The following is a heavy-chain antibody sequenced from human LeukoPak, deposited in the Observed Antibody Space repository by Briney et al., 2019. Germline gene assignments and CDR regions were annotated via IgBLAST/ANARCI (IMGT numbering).Heavy chain of an antibody. J-gene: IGHJ4*02. Sequence: SETLSLTCTVSGYSISSGYYWGWIRQPPGKGLEWIGEINHSGSTNYNPSLKSRVTISVDTSKNQFSLKLSSVTAADTAVYYCARVWIAARRSGAKYFDYWGQGTLVTVSS. CDR3: ARVWIAARRSGAKYFDY. CDR2: INHSGST. V-gene: IGHV4-38-2*02. CDR1: GYSISSGYY. D-gene: IGHD6-6*01.